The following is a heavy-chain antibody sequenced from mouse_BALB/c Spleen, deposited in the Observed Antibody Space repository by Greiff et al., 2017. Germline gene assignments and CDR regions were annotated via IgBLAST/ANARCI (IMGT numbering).Heavy chain of an antibody. D-gene: IGHD1-2*01. CDR3: ARFYYGPYYFDY. V-gene: IGHV5-17*02. Sequence: EVKLMESGGGLVQPGGSRKLSCAASGFTFSSFGMHWVRQAPEKGLEWVAYISSGSSTIYYADTVKGRFTISRDNPKNTLFLQLTSLRSEDTAMYYCARFYYGPYYFDYWGQGTTLTVSS. J-gene: IGHJ2*01. CDR2: ISSGSSTI. CDR1: GFTFSSFG.